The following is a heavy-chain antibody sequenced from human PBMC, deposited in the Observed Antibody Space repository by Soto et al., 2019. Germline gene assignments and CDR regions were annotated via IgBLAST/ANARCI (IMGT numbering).Heavy chain of an antibody. V-gene: IGHV4-30-2*01. CDR3: ARSRQPSGWDY. CDR2: VYHSGST. D-gene: IGHD6-19*01. CDR1: GGSISSGGYS. Sequence: QLQLQESGSGLVKPSQTLSLTCAVSGGSISSGGYSWSWIRQPPGKGLEWIGYVYHSGSTYYNPPVKSQVIISVDRSTNQVPQKLSSVTAADTAVDYCARSRQPSGWDYWGQETLVTVSS. J-gene: IGHJ4*02.